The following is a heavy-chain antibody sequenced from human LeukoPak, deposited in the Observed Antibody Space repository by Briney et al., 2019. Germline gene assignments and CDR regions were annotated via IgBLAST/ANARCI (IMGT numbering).Heavy chain of an antibody. CDR2: INHSGST. CDR1: GGSFSGYY. CDR3: ARARLDSSGRFDY. Sequence: PSETLSLTCAVYGGSFSGYYWSWIRQPPGKGLEWMGEINHSGSTNYNPSLKSRVTISVDTSKNQFSLRLSSVTAADTAVYYCARARLDSSGRFDYWGQGTLVTVSS. J-gene: IGHJ4*02. D-gene: IGHD3-22*01. V-gene: IGHV4-34*01.